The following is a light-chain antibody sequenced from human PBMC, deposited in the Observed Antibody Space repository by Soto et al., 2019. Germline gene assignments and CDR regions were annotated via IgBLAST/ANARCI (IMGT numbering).Light chain of an antibody. CDR3: CSYAGSSTLV. CDR2: EVS. Sequence: QSALTQPASVSGSPGQSITISCTGTSSDVGSYNLVSWYQQHPDKAPKLMIYEVSQRPSGVSNRFSGSKSANTASLTISGLQAVDEADYYCCSYAGSSTLVFGGGTKVTVL. CDR1: SSDVGSYNL. V-gene: IGLV2-23*02. J-gene: IGLJ2*01.